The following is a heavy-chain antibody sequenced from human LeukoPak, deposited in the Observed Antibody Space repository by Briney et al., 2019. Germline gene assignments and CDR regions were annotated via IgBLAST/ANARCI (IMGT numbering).Heavy chain of an antibody. CDR3: AKDIGYSSSWYYFDY. Sequence: GGSLRLSCAASGFNFEDYAMHWVRQAPGKGLEWVSLISWDGGSTYYADSVKGRFTISRDNSKNSLYLQMNSLRAEDTALYYCAKDIGYSSSWYYFDYWGQGTLVTVSS. V-gene: IGHV3-43D*03. CDR2: ISWDGGST. J-gene: IGHJ4*02. CDR1: GFNFEDYA. D-gene: IGHD6-13*01.